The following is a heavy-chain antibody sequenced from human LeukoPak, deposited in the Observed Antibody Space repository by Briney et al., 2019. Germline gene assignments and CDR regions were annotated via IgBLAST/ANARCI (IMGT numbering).Heavy chain of an antibody. Sequence: GRSLRLSCAASGFTFSSYAMHWVRQAPGKGLEWVAVISYDGSNKYYADSVKGRFTISRDNSKNTLYLQMNSLRAEDTAVYYCAREGTTVTTPFDYGGQGTLVTVSS. D-gene: IGHD4-17*01. CDR3: AREGTTVTTPFDY. J-gene: IGHJ4*02. CDR1: GFTFSSYA. CDR2: ISYDGSNK. V-gene: IGHV3-30-3*01.